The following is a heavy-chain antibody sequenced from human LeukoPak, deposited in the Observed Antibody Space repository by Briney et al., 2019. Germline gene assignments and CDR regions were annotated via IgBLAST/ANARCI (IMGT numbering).Heavy chain of an antibody. CDR3: ARDWDSSSYSDY. Sequence: ASVKVSCKASGGTFSSYAISWVRQAPGQGLEWMGWISPYNGNTNFAQMLQGRVTMTTDTSTSTAYMELRTLRSDDTAVYYCARDWDSSSYSDYWGQGTLVTVSS. V-gene: IGHV1-18*01. CDR1: GGTFSSYA. D-gene: IGHD6-6*01. J-gene: IGHJ4*02. CDR2: ISPYNGNT.